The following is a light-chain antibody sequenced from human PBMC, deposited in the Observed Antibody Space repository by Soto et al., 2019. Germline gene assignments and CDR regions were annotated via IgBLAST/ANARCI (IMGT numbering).Light chain of an antibody. J-gene: IGKJ2*01. CDR2: GAS. CDR3: QHHDT. Sequence: EIVLTQSPVTLSFSPVERATLSCRASQSVSSSYLAWYQQKPGQAPRLLIYGASSRATGIPDRFSGSGSGTDFTLTISRLEPQDFAVYYCQHHDTVGQGTKLEIK. CDR1: QSVSSSY. V-gene: IGKV3-20*01.